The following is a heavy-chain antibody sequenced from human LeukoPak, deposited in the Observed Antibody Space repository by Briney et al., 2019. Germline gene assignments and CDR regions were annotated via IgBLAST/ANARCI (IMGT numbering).Heavy chain of an antibody. D-gene: IGHD2-8*01. CDR1: GYSISSSNW. CDR2: IYYSGST. J-gene: IGHJ6*02. V-gene: IGHV4-28*03. Sequence: PSDTLSLTCAVSGYSISSSNWWGWIRQPPGKGLEWIGYIYYSGSTYYNPSLKSRVTISVDTSKNQFSLKLSSVTAADTAVYYCARGPPLLGYCTNGVCRIYGMDVWGQGTTVTVSS. CDR3: ARGPPLLGYCTNGVCRIYGMDV.